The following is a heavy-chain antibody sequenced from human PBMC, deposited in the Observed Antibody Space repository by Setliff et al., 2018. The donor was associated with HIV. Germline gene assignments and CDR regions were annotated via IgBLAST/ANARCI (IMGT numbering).Heavy chain of an antibody. J-gene: IGHJ4*02. CDR1: GGSPSGYH. CDR3: ARLSDTAMASFDS. V-gene: IGHV4-59*08. CDR2: FYKSGST. D-gene: IGHD5-18*01. Sequence: SETLSLTCSVSGGSPSGYHWSWIRQPPGKGLEWIGYFYKSGSTNSGPSFKSRVSMSGDTSKNQLSLKVTSVTAADTAVYYCARLSDTAMASFDSWGQGTLVTVSS.